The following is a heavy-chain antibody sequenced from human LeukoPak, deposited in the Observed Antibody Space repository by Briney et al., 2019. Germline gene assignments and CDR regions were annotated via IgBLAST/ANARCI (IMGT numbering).Heavy chain of an antibody. J-gene: IGHJ5*02. CDR3: ARNFSAYCSSTSCYETPTWFDP. CDR2: ISPSGGST. V-gene: IGHV1-46*01. D-gene: IGHD2-2*01. Sequence: GGSLRLSCAASGFTFTSYYMPWVRQAPGQGVEWRGIISPSGGSTSYAQKFQGRVTMTRDTSTRTVYMELSSLRSEDTAVYYCARNFSAYCSSTSCYETPTWFDPWRQGTLGTVSS. CDR1: GFTFTSYY.